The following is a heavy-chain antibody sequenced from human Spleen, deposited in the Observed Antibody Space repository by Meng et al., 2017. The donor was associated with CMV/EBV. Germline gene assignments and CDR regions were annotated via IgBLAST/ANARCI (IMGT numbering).Heavy chain of an antibody. J-gene: IGHJ6*02. CDR3: ARDGYSYGNYYYYGMDV. V-gene: IGHV3-30*02. CDR2: IRYDGSSA. CDR1: GISFSSYA. D-gene: IGHD5-18*01. Sequence: GESLKISCAASGISFSSYAMHWVRQAPGKGLEWVAFIRYDGSSADYADSVKGRFTISRDNSKNTLYLQMNSLRAEDTAVYYCARDGYSYGNYYYYGMDVWDQGTTVTVSS.